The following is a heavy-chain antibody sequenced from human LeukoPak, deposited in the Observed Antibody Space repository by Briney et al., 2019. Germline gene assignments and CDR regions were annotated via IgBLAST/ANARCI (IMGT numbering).Heavy chain of an antibody. Sequence: GASVKVSCTASGYTFTAYYIHWLRQAPGQGLEWMGWVTPNTGATMYAQKFQGRVTMTRDTSISTSYIDVSRLLSDDTAVYYCARADELGDHHIDSWGQGTLVTVSS. CDR1: GYTFTAYY. V-gene: IGHV1-2*02. CDR3: ARADELGDHHIDS. CDR2: VTPNTGAT. D-gene: IGHD2-21*02. J-gene: IGHJ4*02.